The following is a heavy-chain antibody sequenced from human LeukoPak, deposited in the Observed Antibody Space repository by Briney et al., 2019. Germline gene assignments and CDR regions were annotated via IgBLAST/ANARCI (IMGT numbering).Heavy chain of an antibody. V-gene: IGHV1-18*01. D-gene: IGHD4-17*01. CDR3: ARCGAAVTTHFSH. J-gene: IGHJ4*02. CDR1: GYSFSIYG. Sequence: ASVKVSCKASGYSFSIYGITWARQAPGQGLEYLGWISASDGTTNYAQKVQDRVTMTTDISTSTAYLELRSLRSEDTAVYYCARCGAAVTTHFSHWGQGTLVTVSS. CDR2: ISASDGTT.